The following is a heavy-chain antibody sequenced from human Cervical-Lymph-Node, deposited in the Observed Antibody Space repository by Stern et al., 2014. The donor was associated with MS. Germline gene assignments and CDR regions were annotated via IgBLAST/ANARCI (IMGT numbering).Heavy chain of an antibody. D-gene: IGHD6-19*01. V-gene: IGHV3-30*18. CDR3: AKGSIPVAGIVGDWIDP. J-gene: IGHJ5*02. CDR1: GFTFSNYG. CDR2: ISSDGKNK. Sequence: VQLVESGGGVVQPGRSLRLSCAASGFTFSNYGMHWVRQAPGKGLEWVAVISSDGKNKYYEASVKGRCTISTDNSKKTLYLQMNSLRAEDTAVYYCAKGSIPVAGIVGDWIDPWGQGTLVIVSS.